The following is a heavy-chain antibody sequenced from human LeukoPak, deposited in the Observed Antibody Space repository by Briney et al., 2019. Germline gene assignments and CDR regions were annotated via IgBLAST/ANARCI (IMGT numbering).Heavy chain of an antibody. J-gene: IGHJ6*02. CDR3: AKHGWMVRGVIIDYYYYGMDV. V-gene: IGHV3-66*04. CDR2: IYSGGDT. CDR1: GVTVSNNL. Sequence: PGGSLRLSCAASGVTVSNNLMNWVRQAPGKGLEWVSLIYSGGDTHYADSVKGRFTISRDNSKNTLYLQMNSLRAEDTAVYYCAKHGWMVRGVIIDYYYYGMDVWGQGTTVTVSS. D-gene: IGHD3-10*01.